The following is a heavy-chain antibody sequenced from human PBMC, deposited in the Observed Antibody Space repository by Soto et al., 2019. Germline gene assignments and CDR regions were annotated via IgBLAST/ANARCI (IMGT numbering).Heavy chain of an antibody. CDR2: ISYDGSNK. Sequence: QPGGSLRLSCAASGFTFSSYGMHWVRQAPGKGLAWVAVISYDGSNKYYADSVKGRFTISRDNSKNTLYLQMNSLRAEDTAVYYCAKDAQVMSQILASYYFNHWGQVSLFTMS. D-gene: IGHD3-3*01. J-gene: IGHJ4*02. V-gene: IGHV3-30*18. CDR1: GFTFSSYG. CDR3: AKDAQVMSQILASYYFNH.